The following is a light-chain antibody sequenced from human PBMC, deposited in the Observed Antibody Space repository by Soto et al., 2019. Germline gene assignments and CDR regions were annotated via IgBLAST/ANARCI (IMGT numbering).Light chain of an antibody. CDR1: QSIAGGY. V-gene: IGKV3-20*01. J-gene: IGKJ1*01. CDR3: HQYVDSPRT. CDR2: GAY. Sequence: EIVLTQSPRTLSLSPGERATLSCRASQSIAGGYLAWYQPRPGQAPRLLISGAYRRAAGIPDRFSGSGSGTDFTLTISKLQPEDFAVYYCHQYVDSPRTFGQGTKVEFK.